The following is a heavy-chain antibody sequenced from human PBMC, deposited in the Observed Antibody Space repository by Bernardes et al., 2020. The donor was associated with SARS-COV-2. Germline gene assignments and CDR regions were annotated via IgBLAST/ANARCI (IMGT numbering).Heavy chain of an antibody. CDR2: IGAGGGVR. D-gene: IGHD2-21*02. V-gene: IGHV3-23*01. CDR3: ASGNYCHRVDCYSVFDF. J-gene: IGHJ4*02. Sequence: GGSLRLSCAASGFTFSSYAMIWVRQAPGKGPEFVSAIGAGGGVRNYADSVKGRFTISRDNSKNTVSLQMNSLRGEDTALYYCASGNYCHRVDCYSVFDFWGQGTLVTVSS. CDR1: GFTFSSYA.